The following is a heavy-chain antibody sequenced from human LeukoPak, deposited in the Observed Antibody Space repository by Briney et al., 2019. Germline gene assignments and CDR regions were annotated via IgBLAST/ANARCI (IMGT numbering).Heavy chain of an antibody. D-gene: IGHD3-10*01. CDR1: GFTFSSYS. V-gene: IGHV3-48*04. Sequence: GGSLRLSCAASGFTFSSYSMNWVRQAPGKGLEWVSYISSSSSTIYYADSVKGRFTISRDNAKNSLYLQMNSLRAEDTALYYCAKGPVVRGVIGYFDNWGQGTLVTVSS. J-gene: IGHJ4*02. CDR2: ISSSSSTI. CDR3: AKGPVVRGVIGYFDN.